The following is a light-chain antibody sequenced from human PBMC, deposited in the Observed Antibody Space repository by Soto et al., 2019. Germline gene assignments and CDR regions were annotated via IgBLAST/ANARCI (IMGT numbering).Light chain of an antibody. CDR3: CSYPGSNWV. CDR1: SSDVGSYNL. V-gene: IGLV2-23*02. Sequence: QSALTQPASVSGSPGQSITISCTGTSSDVGSYNLVSWYQQHPGKAPKLMIYEVSKRPSGVSNRFSGSKSGNTASLTISGREAVEEVDYFYCSYPGSNWVFGGGTKVTVL. CDR2: EVS. J-gene: IGLJ3*02.